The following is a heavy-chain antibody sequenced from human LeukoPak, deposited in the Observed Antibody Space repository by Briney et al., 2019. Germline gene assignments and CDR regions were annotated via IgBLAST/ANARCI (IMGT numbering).Heavy chain of an antibody. Sequence: GGSLRLSCAASGFTFSSYAMTWVRQAPGKGLEWVSSIDASGGSTYYADSVKGRFTISRDNAKNSLYLQMNSLRAEDTAVYYCARVSSWYSVDYWGQGTLVTVSS. J-gene: IGHJ4*02. CDR2: IDASGGST. D-gene: IGHD6-13*01. CDR1: GFTFSSYA. CDR3: ARVSSWYSVDY. V-gene: IGHV3-23*01.